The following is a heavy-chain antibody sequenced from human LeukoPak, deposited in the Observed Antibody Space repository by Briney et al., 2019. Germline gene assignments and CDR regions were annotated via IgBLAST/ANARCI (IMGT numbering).Heavy chain of an antibody. J-gene: IGHJ6*03. CDR3: ARDLLDYYYMDV. V-gene: IGHV4-59*02. CDR1: GGSVSNYY. CDR2: IYYTET. Sequence: SETLSLTCTVSGGSVSNYYWSWIRQSPGKGLKWIGYIYYTETSYNPSLKSRVTISADTSKNQFSLKLYSVTAEDTAVYYGARDLLDYYYMDVWGKGTTVTVSS.